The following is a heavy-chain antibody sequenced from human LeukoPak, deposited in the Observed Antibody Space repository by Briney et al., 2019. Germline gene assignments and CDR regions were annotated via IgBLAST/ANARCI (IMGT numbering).Heavy chain of an antibody. V-gene: IGHV3-30*18. CDR2: ISTDGSHK. Sequence: GRSLRLSCAASGFTFSDYGMQWVRQAPGKGLEWVALISTDGSHKDYADSVKGRFTLSRDNSKNTLHLQMNSLRVEDTAVYYCAKDGTTSWFGEATWGQGTLVTVSS. CDR3: AKDGTTSWFGEAT. CDR1: GFTFSDYG. J-gene: IGHJ5*02. D-gene: IGHD3-10*01.